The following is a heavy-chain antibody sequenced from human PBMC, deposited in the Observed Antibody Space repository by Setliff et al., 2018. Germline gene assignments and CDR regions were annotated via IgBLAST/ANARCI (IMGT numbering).Heavy chain of an antibody. CDR3: ARDVFPYHYEGAFDI. CDR2: INPSSGRT. CDR1: GYTFTSHY. Sequence: GASVKVSCKASGYTFTSHYMHWVGQAPGLGLEWMGTINPSSGRTSYAQKFQGRVTMTRDTSTSTVYMDMSSLRSEDTAVYYCARDVFPYHYEGAFDIWGQGTMVTVS. D-gene: IGHD3-22*01. J-gene: IGHJ3*02. V-gene: IGHV1-46*01.